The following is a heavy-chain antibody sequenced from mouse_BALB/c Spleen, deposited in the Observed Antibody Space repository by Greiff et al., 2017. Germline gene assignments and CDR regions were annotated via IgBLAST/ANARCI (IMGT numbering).Heavy chain of an antibody. D-gene: IGHD1-1*02. Sequence: VQGVESGPGLVAPSQSLSITCTVSGFSLTSYGVHWVRQPPGKGLEWLGVIWAGGSTNYNSALMSRLSISKDNSKSQVFLKMNSLQTDDTAMYYCAREGGYGPWFAYWGQGTLVTVSA. CDR1: GFSLTSYG. CDR2: IWAGGST. CDR3: AREGGYGPWFAY. J-gene: IGHJ3*01. V-gene: IGHV2-9*02.